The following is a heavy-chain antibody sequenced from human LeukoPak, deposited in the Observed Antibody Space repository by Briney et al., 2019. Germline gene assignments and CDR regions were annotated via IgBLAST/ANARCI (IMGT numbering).Heavy chain of an antibody. Sequence: GGSLRLSCAASGFTFSDYYMSWIRQAPGKGQEWVSYISSSGSTIYYAGSVKGRFTISRDNAKSSLYLQMNSLRAEDTAVYYCARSDRIAAATDYWGQGTLVTVSS. D-gene: IGHD6-13*01. CDR2: ISSSGSTI. CDR3: ARSDRIAAATDY. V-gene: IGHV3-11*01. CDR1: GFTFSDYY. J-gene: IGHJ4*02.